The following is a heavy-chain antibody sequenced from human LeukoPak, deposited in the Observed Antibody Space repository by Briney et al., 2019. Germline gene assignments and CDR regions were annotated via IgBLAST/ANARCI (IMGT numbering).Heavy chain of an antibody. CDR1: GYTFTSCG. Sequence: GASVKVSCKASGYTFTSCGINWVRQATGQGLEWMAWMNPNSGYTGYAQKFQGRVTLTRDTSITTAFMELSSLRSEDTAVYYCARSLGEDLEAPSVWGQGTLVTVSS. CDR2: MNPNSGYT. V-gene: IGHV1-8*03. CDR3: ARSLGEDLEAPSV. D-gene: IGHD5/OR15-5a*01. J-gene: IGHJ4*02.